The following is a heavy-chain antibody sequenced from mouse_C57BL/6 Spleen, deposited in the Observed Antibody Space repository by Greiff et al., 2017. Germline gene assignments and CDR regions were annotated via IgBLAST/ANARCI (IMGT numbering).Heavy chain of an antibody. V-gene: IGHV1-54*01. CDR2: INPGSGGT. J-gene: IGHJ3*01. CDR1: GFAFTNYL. Sequence: QVQLQQSGAELVRPGTSVKVSCTASGFAFTNYLIEWVKQRPGQGLEWIGVINPGSGGTNYNEKFKGKATLTADKSSSTAYMQLSSLTSEDSAVYFCARNRYYGSSYEWYAYWGQGILVS. D-gene: IGHD1-1*01. CDR3: ARNRYYGSSYEWYAY.